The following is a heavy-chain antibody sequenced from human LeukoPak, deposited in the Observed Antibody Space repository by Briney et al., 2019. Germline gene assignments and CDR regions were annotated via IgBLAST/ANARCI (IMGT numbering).Heavy chain of an antibody. CDR2: ISYDGSNK. D-gene: IGHD4-17*01. J-gene: IGHJ4*02. Sequence: GGSLRLSCAASGFTFSSYGMHWVRQAPGKGLEWVAVISYDGSNKYYADSVKGRFTISRDNSKNTLYLQMNSLRAEDTAVYYCARYGDYVHTLDYWGQGTLVTVSS. CDR3: ARYGDYVHTLDY. V-gene: IGHV3-30*03. CDR1: GFTFSSYG.